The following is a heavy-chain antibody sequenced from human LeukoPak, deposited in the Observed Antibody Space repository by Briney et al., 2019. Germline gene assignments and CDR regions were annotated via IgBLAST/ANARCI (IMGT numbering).Heavy chain of an antibody. CDR2: ISGSGGST. Sequence: GGSLRLSCAASGFTFSSYAMSWVRQAPGKGLEGGSAISGSGGSTYYAASVKGRFTISRDNSKNTLYLQMNSLRAEDTAVYYCAHLANYYYGMDVWGQGTTVTVSS. CDR1: GFTFSSYA. CDR3: AHLANYYYGMDV. V-gene: IGHV3-23*01. J-gene: IGHJ6*02.